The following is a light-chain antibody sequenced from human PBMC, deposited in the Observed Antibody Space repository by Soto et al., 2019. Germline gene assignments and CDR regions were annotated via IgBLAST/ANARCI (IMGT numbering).Light chain of an antibody. CDR1: SSNIGAGYD. CDR3: QSYDSSLGGCYV. CDR2: GNS. J-gene: IGLJ1*01. Sequence: QSVLTQPPSVSGAPGQRVTISCTGSSSNIGAGYDVHWYQQLPGTAPKLLIYGNSNRPSGVPDRFAGSKSGTSASLAIPGLQAEDEADYDCQSYDSSLGGCYVFGTGTKLTVL. V-gene: IGLV1-40*01.